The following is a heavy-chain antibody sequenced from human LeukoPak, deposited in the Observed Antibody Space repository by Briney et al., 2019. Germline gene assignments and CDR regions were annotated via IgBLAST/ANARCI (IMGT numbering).Heavy chain of an antibody. D-gene: IGHD3-22*01. CDR2: INWNGGST. Sequence: GSLRLSCAAFGFIFDDYGMSWVRQAPGKGLEWVSGINWNGGSTGYADSVKGRFTISRDNAKNSLYLQMNSLRAEDTAVYYCARDVGTWGLYSSGPGHDYWGQGTLVTVSS. V-gene: IGHV3-20*04. CDR3: ARDVGTWGLYSSGPGHDY. CDR1: GFIFDDYG. J-gene: IGHJ4*02.